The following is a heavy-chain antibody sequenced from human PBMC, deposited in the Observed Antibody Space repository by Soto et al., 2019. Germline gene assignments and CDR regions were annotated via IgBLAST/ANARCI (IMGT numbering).Heavy chain of an antibody. CDR3: AKSATYYYQYGMDV. CDR1: GFTFSSYR. V-gene: IGHV3-74*03. CDR2: MNSDGSSI. Sequence: EVQLVESGGGLVQPGGSLRLSCAASGFTFSSYRMHWVRQVPGKGLVWISRMNSDGSSITYADSVKGRFTISRDNAKNTLYLQMNSLRAEDTAVYYCAKSATYYYQYGMDVWGQGTTVTVSS. J-gene: IGHJ6*02. D-gene: IGHD2-15*01.